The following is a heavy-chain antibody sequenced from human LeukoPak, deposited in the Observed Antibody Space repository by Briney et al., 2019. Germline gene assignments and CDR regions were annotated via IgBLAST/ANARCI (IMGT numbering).Heavy chain of an antibody. CDR3: ARGHSILDY. D-gene: IGHD3-3*02. J-gene: IGHJ4*02. Sequence: NPSEALSLTCAVYGGSFSGYYWSWIRQPPGKGLEWIGEINHSGSTNYNPSLKSRVTISVDTSKNQFSLKLSSVTAADTAVYYCARGHSILDYWGQGTLVTVSS. V-gene: IGHV4-34*01. CDR2: INHSGST. CDR1: GGSFSGYY.